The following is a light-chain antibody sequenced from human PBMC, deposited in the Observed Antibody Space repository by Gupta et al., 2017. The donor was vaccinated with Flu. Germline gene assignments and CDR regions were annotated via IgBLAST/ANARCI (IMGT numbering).Light chain of an antibody. CDR2: SNN. J-gene: IGLJ3*02. V-gene: IGLV1-44*01. Sequence: QSVLTQPPSASGTPGQSVPISCSGSSSNIGSNTVNWYQQLPGTAPKLLIYSNNQRPSGVPDRFSGSKSGPSASLAISGLQSEDEADYYCAAWDDSLNGRVFGGGTKLTVL. CDR1: SSNIGSNT. CDR3: AAWDDSLNGRV.